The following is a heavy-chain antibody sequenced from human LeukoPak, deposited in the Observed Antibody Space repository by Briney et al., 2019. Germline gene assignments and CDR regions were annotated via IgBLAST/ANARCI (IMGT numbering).Heavy chain of an antibody. CDR2: ISAYNGNT. Sequence: ASVKVSCKASGYTFTSYGISWVRQAPGQGLEWMGWISAYNGNTNYAQKFQGRVTMTRDTSISTAYMELSRLRSDDTAVYYCARAYYYGSGSYYFSYWGQGTLVTVSS. D-gene: IGHD3-10*01. CDR3: ARAYYYGSGSYYFSY. J-gene: IGHJ4*02. V-gene: IGHV1-18*01. CDR1: GYTFTSYG.